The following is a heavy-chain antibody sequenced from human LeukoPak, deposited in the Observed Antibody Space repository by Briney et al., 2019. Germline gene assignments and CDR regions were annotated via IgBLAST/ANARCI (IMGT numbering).Heavy chain of an antibody. V-gene: IGHV4-4*02. CDR1: GGSISSKNW. CDR2: IYHTGST. J-gene: IGHJ3*02. CDR3: ARDTGGRGRLDAFDI. Sequence: SETLSLTCAVSGGSISSKNWWIWVRQSPEKGLEWIGEIYHTGSTNYNPSLKSRVTMSVDKSKNQFSLRLSSVTAADTAIYYCARDTGGRGRLDAFDIWGQGTMVTVSS. D-gene: IGHD3-10*01.